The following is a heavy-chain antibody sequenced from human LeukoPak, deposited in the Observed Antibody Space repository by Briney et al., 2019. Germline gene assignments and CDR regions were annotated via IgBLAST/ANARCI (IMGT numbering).Heavy chain of an antibody. V-gene: IGHV3-23*01. Sequence: GGSLRLSCAASGFTFSSYAMSWVRQAPGKGLEWVSAISGSGGSTYYADSMKGRFTISRDNAKNSLYLQMNSLRAEDTAVYYCARDPYYGSNSRYYYYYGMDVWGQGTTVTVSS. J-gene: IGHJ6*02. CDR2: ISGSGGST. D-gene: IGHD4-23*01. CDR1: GFTFSSYA. CDR3: ARDPYYGSNSRYYYYYGMDV.